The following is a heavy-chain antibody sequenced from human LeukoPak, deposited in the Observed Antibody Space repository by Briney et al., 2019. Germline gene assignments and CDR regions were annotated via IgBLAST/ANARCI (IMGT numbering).Heavy chain of an antibody. CDR3: VRVGYDLHFDY. Sequence: SETLSLTCTVSGYSISSGYYWGWIRQPPGKGREWIGSIYHSGSTYYNPSLKSRVTISVDTSKKQFSLKLSSVTAADTAVYYCVRVGYDLHFDYWGQGTLVTVSS. CDR1: GYSISSGYY. V-gene: IGHV4-38-2*02. D-gene: IGHD5-12*01. CDR2: IYHSGST. J-gene: IGHJ4*02.